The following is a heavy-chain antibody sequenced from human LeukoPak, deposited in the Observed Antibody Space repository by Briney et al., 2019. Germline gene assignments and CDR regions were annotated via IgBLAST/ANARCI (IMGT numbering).Heavy chain of an antibody. D-gene: IGHD6-13*01. Sequence: GGSLRLSCAASGFTFSSYWMSWVRQAPGKGLEWVANIKQDGGEKYYVDSVKVRFTIYRDNAKNSLYLQMNSLRAEDTAVYYCARVHASSSWYLGPRYYYYMDVWGKGTTVTVSS. CDR1: GFTFSSYW. CDR2: IKQDGGEK. J-gene: IGHJ6*03. CDR3: ARVHASSSWYLGPRYYYYMDV. V-gene: IGHV3-7*01.